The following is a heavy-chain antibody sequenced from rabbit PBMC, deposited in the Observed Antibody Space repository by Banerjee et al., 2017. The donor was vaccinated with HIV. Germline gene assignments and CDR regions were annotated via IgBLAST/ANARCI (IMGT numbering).Heavy chain of an antibody. CDR1: GLSGRSSEK. CDR2: IYGGSSGST. V-gene: IGHV1S40*01. J-gene: IGHJ4*01. CDR3: ASSYSGVSGGGDVFNL. Sequence: ESGGERVKPGACQKITGTASGLSGRSSEKKGGARQAPGKGLEWIACIYGGSSGSTYYASWAKGRFTISKTSSTTVTLQMTSLTAADTATYFCASSYSGVSGGGDVFNLWGPGTLVTVS. D-gene: IGHD5-1*01.